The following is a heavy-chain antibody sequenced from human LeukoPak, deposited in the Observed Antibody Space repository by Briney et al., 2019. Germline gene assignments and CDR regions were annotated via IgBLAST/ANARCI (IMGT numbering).Heavy chain of an antibody. CDR1: GFTFSSYW. D-gene: IGHD3-22*01. J-gene: IGHJ5*02. CDR3: ARDGWDYYDSSGPNH. V-gene: IGHV3-7*01. CDR2: IKQDGSEK. Sequence: GGSLRLSCAASGFTFSSYWMSWVRQAPGKGLEWVANIKQDGSEKYYVDSVKGRFTISRDNAKNSLYLQMNSLRAEDTAVYYCARDGWDYYDSSGPNHWGQGTLVTVSS.